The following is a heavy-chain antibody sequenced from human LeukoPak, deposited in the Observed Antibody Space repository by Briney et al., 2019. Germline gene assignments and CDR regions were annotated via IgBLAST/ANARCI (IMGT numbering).Heavy chain of an antibody. CDR3: ARDFRSTSGSIDY. CDR1: GFTFRDYY. J-gene: IGHJ4*02. D-gene: IGHD2-2*01. CDR2: ISSSVTTV. Sequence: GGSLRLSCAASGFTFRDYYMAWIRQAPGKGLEWVSHISSSVTTVYYADSVKGRFTISRDNAKNSLYLQMNSLRAEDTAVYYCARDFRSTSGSIDYWGQGTLVTVSS. V-gene: IGHV3-11*04.